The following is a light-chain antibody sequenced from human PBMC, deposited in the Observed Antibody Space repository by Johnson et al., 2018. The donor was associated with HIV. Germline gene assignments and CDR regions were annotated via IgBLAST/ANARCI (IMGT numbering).Light chain of an antibody. CDR2: ENN. V-gene: IGLV1-51*02. J-gene: IGLJ1*01. Sequence: QAVLTQPPSVSAAPGQKVTISCSGSSSNIGNNSVSWYQQLPGTAPKLLIYENNKRPSGIPDRFSGSKSGTSATLRIPGLQTAAEADYYCGTWDRNLSLIFGTGTKVTVL. CDR1: SSNIGNNS. CDR3: GTWDRNLSLI.